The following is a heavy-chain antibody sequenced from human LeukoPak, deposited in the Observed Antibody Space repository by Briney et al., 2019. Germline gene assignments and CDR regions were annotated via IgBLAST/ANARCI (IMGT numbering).Heavy chain of an antibody. CDR1: GFTFSSYS. Sequence: GGSLRLSCAASGFTFSSYSMSWVRQAPGKGLEWVANIKQDGSEKYYVDSVKGRFTISRDNAKNSLYLQMNSLRAEDTAVYYCARNDYGDYLDYWGQGTLVTVSS. CDR2: IKQDGSEK. J-gene: IGHJ4*02. D-gene: IGHD3-16*01. V-gene: IGHV3-7*01. CDR3: ARNDYGDYLDY.